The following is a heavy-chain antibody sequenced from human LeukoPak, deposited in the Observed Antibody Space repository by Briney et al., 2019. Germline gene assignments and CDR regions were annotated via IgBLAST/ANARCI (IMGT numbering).Heavy chain of an antibody. J-gene: IGHJ4*02. CDR3: ARSFSITMVRGVIIFGY. CDR1: GYTFTGYY. D-gene: IGHD3-10*01. Sequence: ASVKVSCKASGYTFTGYYMHWVRQAPGQGLEWMGWMNPNSGNTGYAQKFQGRVTMTRNTSISTAYMELSSLRSEDTAVYYCARSFSITMVRGVIIFGYWGQGTLVTVSS. V-gene: IGHV1-8*02. CDR2: MNPNSGNT.